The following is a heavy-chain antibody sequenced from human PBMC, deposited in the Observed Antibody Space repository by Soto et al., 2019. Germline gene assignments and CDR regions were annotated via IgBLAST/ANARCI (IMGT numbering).Heavy chain of an antibody. Sequence: QVQLQQSGPGLVKPSQTLSLTCAISGDSVSSNTVAWNWIRQSPSRGLEWLGRTYYRSKWYDDXAESVQSRTPXXPXTXXNQFSLHLSSVTPEDTAVYYCASSWFGPQFHWFDSWGQGTLVTVSS. J-gene: IGHJ5*01. CDR1: GDSVSSNTVA. CDR3: ASSWFGPQFHWFDS. V-gene: IGHV6-1*01. D-gene: IGHD3-16*01. CDR2: TYYRSKWYD.